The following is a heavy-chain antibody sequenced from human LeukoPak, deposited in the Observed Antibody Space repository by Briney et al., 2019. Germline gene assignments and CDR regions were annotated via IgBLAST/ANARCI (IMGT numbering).Heavy chain of an antibody. D-gene: IGHD3-10*01. CDR2: ISYDGSSK. Sequence: GGSLRLSCAASGFTFSSYGMHWVRQAPGKGLEWVAVISYDGSSKYYADSVKGRFTISRDNSKNTLYLQMNSLRAEDTAVYYCAREGDDAFDIWGQGTMVTVSS. CDR3: AREGDDAFDI. J-gene: IGHJ3*02. V-gene: IGHV3-30*03. CDR1: GFTFSSYG.